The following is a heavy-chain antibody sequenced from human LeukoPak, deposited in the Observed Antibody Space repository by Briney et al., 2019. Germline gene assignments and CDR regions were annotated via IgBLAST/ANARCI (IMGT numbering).Heavy chain of an antibody. Sequence: SETLSLTCTVSGGSISSYYWSWIRQPAGKGLEWIGRIYTSGSTNYNPSLKSRVTISVDTSKNQFSLKLSSVTAADTAVYYCARGAYDKGVWHFQHWGQGTLVTVSS. J-gene: IGHJ1*01. D-gene: IGHD3-22*01. CDR1: GGSISSYY. CDR2: IYTSGST. V-gene: IGHV4-4*07. CDR3: ARGAYDKGVWHFQH.